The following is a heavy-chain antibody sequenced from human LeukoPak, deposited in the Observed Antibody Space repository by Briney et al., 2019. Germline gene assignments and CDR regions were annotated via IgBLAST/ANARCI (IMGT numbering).Heavy chain of an antibody. CDR2: ISWNSGSI. CDR3: ASTRDSIGVYGSGTALDY. D-gene: IGHD3-10*01. J-gene: IGHJ4*02. CDR1: GFTFDDCA. Sequence: GGSLRLSCAASGFTFDDCAMHWVRQAPGKGLEWVSGISWNSGSIGYADSVKGRFTISRDNAKNSPYLQMNSLRAEDTALYYCASTRDSIGVYGSGTALDYWGQGTLVTVSS. V-gene: IGHV3-9*01.